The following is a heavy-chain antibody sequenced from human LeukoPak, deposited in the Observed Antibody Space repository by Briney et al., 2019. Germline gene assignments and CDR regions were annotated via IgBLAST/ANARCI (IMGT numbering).Heavy chain of an antibody. D-gene: IGHD6-19*01. CDR3: AREFYSSGWYIRD. V-gene: IGHV4-30-4*02. CDR2: IYYSGST. Sequence: SETLSLTCTVSGGSISSGDYYWSWIRQPPGKGLEWIGYIYYSGSTYYNPSLKSRVTISVDTSKTQFSLKLSSVTAADTAVYYCAREFYSSGWYIRDWGQGTLVTASS. J-gene: IGHJ4*02. CDR1: GGSISSGDYY.